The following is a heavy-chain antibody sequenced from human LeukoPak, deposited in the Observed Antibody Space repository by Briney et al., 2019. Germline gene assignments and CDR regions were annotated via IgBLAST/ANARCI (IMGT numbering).Heavy chain of an antibody. D-gene: IGHD4-17*01. Sequence: GASVKVSCEASGYTFTGYYMHWVRQAPGQGLEWMGRINPNSGGTNYAQKFQGRVTMTRDTSISTAYMELSRLRSDDTAVYYCARGTTVTTPFDYWGQGTLVTVSS. CDR3: ARGTTVTTPFDY. CDR2: INPNSGGT. CDR1: GYTFTGYY. J-gene: IGHJ4*02. V-gene: IGHV1-2*06.